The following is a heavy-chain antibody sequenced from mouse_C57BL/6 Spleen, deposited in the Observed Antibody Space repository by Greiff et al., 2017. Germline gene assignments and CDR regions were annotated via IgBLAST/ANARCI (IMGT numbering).Heavy chain of an antibody. D-gene: IGHD2-3*01. J-gene: IGHJ2*01. V-gene: IGHV1-64*01. CDR1: GYTFTSYW. Sequence: VQLQQPGAELVKPGASVKLSCKASGYTFTSYWMHWVKQRPGQGLEWIGMIHPNSGSTNYNEKFKSKATLTVDKSSSTAYMQLSSLTSEDSAVYYCARGDGSPYYFDYWGQGTTLTVSS. CDR2: IHPNSGST. CDR3: ARGDGSPYYFDY.